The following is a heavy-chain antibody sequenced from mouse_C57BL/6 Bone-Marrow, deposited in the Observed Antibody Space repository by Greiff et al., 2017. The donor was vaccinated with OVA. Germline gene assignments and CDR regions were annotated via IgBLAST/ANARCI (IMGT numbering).Heavy chain of an antibody. J-gene: IGHJ3*01. D-gene: IGHD4-1*01. V-gene: IGHV5-17*01. CDR3: ARNWAFAY. CDR1: GFTFSDYG. CDR2: ISSGSSTI. Sequence: EVHLVESGGGLVKPGGSLKLSCAASGFTFSDYGMHWVRQAPEKGLEWVAYISSGSSTIYYADTVKGRFTFPRDNAKHTLFLQMTIQRSEDTAVYYCARNWAFAYWGQGTLVTVSA.